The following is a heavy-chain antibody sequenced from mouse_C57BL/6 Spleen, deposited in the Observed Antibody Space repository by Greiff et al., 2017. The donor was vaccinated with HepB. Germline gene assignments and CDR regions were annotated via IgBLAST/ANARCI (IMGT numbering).Heavy chain of an antibody. CDR2: INPNNGGT. V-gene: IGHV1-18*01. CDR1: GYTFTDYN. D-gene: IGHD2-2*01. Sequence: EVQLQQSGPELVKPGASVKIPCKASGYTFTDYNMDWVKQSHGKSLEWIGDINPNNGGTIYNQKFKGKATLTVDKSSSTAYMELRSLTSEDTAVYYCARGRIYYGYDGGFAYWGQGTLVTVSA. J-gene: IGHJ3*01. CDR3: ARGRIYYGYDGGFAY.